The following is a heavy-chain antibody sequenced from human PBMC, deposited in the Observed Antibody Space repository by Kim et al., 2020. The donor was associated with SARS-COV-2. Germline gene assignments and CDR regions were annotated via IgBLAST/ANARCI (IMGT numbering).Heavy chain of an antibody. CDR1: GFTFAGYA. CDR2: ISATGGTT. V-gene: IGHV3-23*01. CDR3: ARDGGSYYGY. D-gene: IGHD3-10*01. Sequence: WGSLRLSCSASGFTFAGYAMSWVRQAPGKGLFWVSAISATGGTTHYADSVEGRFTITRDNSQHILYLQMNSLSADYTAVYYFARDGGSYYGYWGQGTLDTVSS. J-gene: IGHJ4*02.